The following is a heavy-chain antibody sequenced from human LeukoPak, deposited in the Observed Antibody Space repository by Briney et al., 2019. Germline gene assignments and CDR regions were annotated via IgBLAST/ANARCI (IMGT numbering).Heavy chain of an antibody. CDR3: TTGQDYYDSSGYYLGAAFDI. D-gene: IGHD3-22*01. V-gene: IGHV3-15*01. J-gene: IGHJ3*02. CDR1: GFAFTGYA. Sequence: GGSLRLSCAASGFAFTGYAMNWVRQAPGKGLEWVGRIKSKTDGGTTDYAAPVKGRFTISRDDSKNTLYLQMNSLKTEDTAVYYCTTGQDYYDSSGYYLGAAFDIWGQGTMVTVSS. CDR2: IKSKTDGGTT.